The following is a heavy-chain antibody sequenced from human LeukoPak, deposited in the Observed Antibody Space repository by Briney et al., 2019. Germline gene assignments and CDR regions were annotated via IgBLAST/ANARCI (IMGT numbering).Heavy chain of an antibody. CDR3: ARGGAVAGILKY. V-gene: IGHV4-59*13. D-gene: IGHD6-19*01. J-gene: IGHJ4*02. Sequence: SETLSLTCTVSDVSISSYYWSWIRQPPGKGLEWIGYTSYSGSTNYNPSLKSRVTISMDTSNSQFSLKLNSVTAADTALYYCARGGAVAGILKYWGQGTLVTVSS. CDR2: TSYSGST. CDR1: DVSISSYY.